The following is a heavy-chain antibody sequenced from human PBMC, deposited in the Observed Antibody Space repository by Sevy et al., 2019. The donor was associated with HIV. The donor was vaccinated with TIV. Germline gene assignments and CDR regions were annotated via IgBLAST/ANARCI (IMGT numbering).Heavy chain of an antibody. CDR3: ARAPPYYDFWSGYYDY. CDR2: INPNSGGT. CDR1: GYTFTGYY. J-gene: IGHJ4*02. Sequence: ASVKVSCKASGYTFTGYYMHWVRQAPGQGLEWMGWINPNSGGTNYAQKFQGRVTMTRDTSISTAYMELSRLRSDDTAVYYCARAPPYYDFWSGYYDYWGQGTLVTVSS. V-gene: IGHV1-2*02. D-gene: IGHD3-3*01.